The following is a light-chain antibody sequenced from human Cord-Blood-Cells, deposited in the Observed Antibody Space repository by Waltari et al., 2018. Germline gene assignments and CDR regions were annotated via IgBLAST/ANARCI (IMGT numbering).Light chain of an antibody. CDR3: SSYTSSSTLV. CDR1: SSDVGGYNY. CDR2: DVS. J-gene: IGLJ2*01. V-gene: IGLV2-14*01. Sequence: SALTQPASVSGSPGQSITISCTGTSSDVGGYNYVSGYQQHPGKAPKLMIYDVSNRPSGVSNRFSGSKSGNTASLTISGLQAEDEADYYCSSYTSSSTLVFGGGTKLTVL.